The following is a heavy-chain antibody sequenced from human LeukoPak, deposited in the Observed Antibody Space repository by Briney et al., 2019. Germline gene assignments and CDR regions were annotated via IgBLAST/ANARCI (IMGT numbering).Heavy chain of an antibody. D-gene: IGHD4-17*01. CDR2: IYPGDSDT. CDR3: ARGPYGDSGRWDYFDY. Sequence: GESLKISCWTSGYNFTTYWIAWVRQTPGKGLEWMGIIYPGDSDTRYSPSFQGQVTISADKSISTAYLQWSSLKASDTAMYYCARGPYGDSGRWDYFDYWGQGTLVTVSS. CDR1: GYNFTTYW. J-gene: IGHJ4*02. V-gene: IGHV5-51*01.